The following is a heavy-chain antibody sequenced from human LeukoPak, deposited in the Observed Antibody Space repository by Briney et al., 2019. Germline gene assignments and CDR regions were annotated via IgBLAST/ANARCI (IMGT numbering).Heavy chain of an antibody. D-gene: IGHD4-17*01. V-gene: IGHV3-33*01. CDR1: GFTFSNYG. CDR3: ARVGYGDPHFDF. Sequence: GGSLRLSCAASGFTFSNYGMHWVRQAPGKGLEWVAAIWYDGSNKYYGDSVKGRFTISRDNSKNTLYLQMNSLRAEDTAAYYCARVGYGDPHFDFWGQGTLVTVSS. CDR2: IWYDGSNK. J-gene: IGHJ4*02.